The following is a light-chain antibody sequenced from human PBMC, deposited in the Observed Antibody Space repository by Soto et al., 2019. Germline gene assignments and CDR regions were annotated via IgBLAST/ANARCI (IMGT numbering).Light chain of an antibody. J-gene: IGKJ5*01. CDR2: GAS. CDR3: QQYTQWPIT. CDR1: QSVSSN. V-gene: IGKV3-15*01. Sequence: EIVMTQSPGTLSVSPGERATLSCRASQSVSSNLAWYQQKPGQAPRLLIYGASTRATGIPARFSGSGSGTEFTLTISSLQPEDFAIYYCQQYTQWPITFGQGTRLEIK.